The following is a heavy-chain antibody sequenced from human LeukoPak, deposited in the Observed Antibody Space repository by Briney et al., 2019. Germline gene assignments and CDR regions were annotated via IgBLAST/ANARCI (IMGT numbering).Heavy chain of an antibody. CDR2: IIPILGIA. J-gene: IGHJ4*02. CDR1: GGTFSSYA. D-gene: IGHD6-13*01. CDR3: ATIAAAGSRRDY. Sequence: SVKVSCKASGGTFSSYAISWVRQAPGQGLEWMGRIIPILGIANYAQKFQGRVTITADKSTSTAYMELSSLRSEDTAVYYCATIAAAGSRRDYWGQGTLVTVSS. V-gene: IGHV1-69*04.